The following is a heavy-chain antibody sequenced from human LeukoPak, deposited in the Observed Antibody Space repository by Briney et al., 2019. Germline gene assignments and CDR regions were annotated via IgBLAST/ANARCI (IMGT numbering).Heavy chain of an antibody. CDR3: ARHGFLLVTTKGWCDP. D-gene: IGHD4-17*01. V-gene: IGHV4-39*01. CDR1: GDSISSSTYY. Sequence: PSETLSLTCTVSGDSISSSTYYWGWVRQPPGKGLEWIGSIHYSGSAYYNPSLKSRVTISVDTSNNQFSLKLSSVTAADTAVYYCARHGFLLVTTKGWCDPWGQGTLVTVSS. J-gene: IGHJ5*02. CDR2: IHYSGSA.